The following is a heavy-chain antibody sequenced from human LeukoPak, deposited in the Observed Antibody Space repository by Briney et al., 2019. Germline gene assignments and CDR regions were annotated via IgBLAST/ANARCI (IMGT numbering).Heavy chain of an antibody. CDR1: GFTFSSYA. CDR2: ISYDGSNK. CDR3: AKGFRRHYDFWSGSEMSWFDP. D-gene: IGHD3-3*01. J-gene: IGHJ5*02. V-gene: IGHV3-30*04. Sequence: GGSLRLSCAASGFTFSSYAMHWVRQAPGKGLEWVAVISYDGSNKYYADSVKGRFTISRDNSKNTLYLQMNSLRAEDMAVYYCAKGFRRHYDFWSGSEMSWFDPWGQGTLVTVSS.